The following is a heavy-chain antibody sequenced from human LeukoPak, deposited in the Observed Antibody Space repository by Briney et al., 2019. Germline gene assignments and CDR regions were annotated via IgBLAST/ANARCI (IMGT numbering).Heavy chain of an antibody. CDR2: TWYDGSNK. CDR1: GFTFSSYG. Sequence: GGSLRLSCAASGFTFSSYGMHWVRPAPGKGLEGVAVTWYDGSNKYYADSVKGRFTISRDNSKNTLYLQMNSLRAEDTAVYYCARDQWMATTIDYWGQGTLVTVSS. CDR3: ARDQWMATTIDY. J-gene: IGHJ4*02. D-gene: IGHD5-24*01. V-gene: IGHV3-33*01.